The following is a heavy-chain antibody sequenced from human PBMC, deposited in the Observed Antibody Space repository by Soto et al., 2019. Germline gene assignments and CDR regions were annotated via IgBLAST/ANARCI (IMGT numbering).Heavy chain of an antibody. J-gene: IGHJ4*02. CDR1: GGSISSSSYY. CDR3: ARGYGRNFDH. D-gene: IGHD5-18*01. Sequence: PSETLSLTCTVSGGSISSSSYYWGWIRQPPGKGLEWIGSIYYSGSTYYNPSLKSRVTISVDTSKNQFSLKLSSVTAADTAVYYCARGYGRNFDHWGQGTLVTVSS. CDR2: IYYSGST. V-gene: IGHV4-39*01.